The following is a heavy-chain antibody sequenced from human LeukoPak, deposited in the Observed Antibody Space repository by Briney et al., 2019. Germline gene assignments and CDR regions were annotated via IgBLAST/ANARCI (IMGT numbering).Heavy chain of an antibody. CDR3: HAGFGELYDY. CDR1: GVSINSHY. V-gene: IGHV4-59*11. D-gene: IGHD3-10*01. Sequence: PSETLSLTCTVSGVSINSHYWNWIRQSPGKGLEWIGFISYSGSTDYNPSLKSRVTISFDTSENQISLRLTSVTAADTAVYYCHAGFGELYDYWGQGTLVTVSS. J-gene: IGHJ4*02. CDR2: ISYSGST.